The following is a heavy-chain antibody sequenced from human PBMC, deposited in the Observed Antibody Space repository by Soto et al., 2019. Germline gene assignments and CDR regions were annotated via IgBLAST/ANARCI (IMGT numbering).Heavy chain of an antibody. D-gene: IGHD1-26*01. J-gene: IGHJ4*02. CDR3: ATGVVGANRVSALEY. CDR2: FDPEDGET. V-gene: IGHV1-24*01. Sequence: ASVKVSCKVSGYTLTELSMHWVRQAPGKGLEWMGGFDPEDGETIYAQKFQGRVTMTEDTSTDTAYMELSSLRSEDTAVYYCATGVVGANRVSALEYWRQGTVVSVSP. CDR1: GYTLTELS.